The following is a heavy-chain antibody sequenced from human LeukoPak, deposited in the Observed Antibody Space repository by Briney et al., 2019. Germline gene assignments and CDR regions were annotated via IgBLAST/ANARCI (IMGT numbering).Heavy chain of an antibody. Sequence: SETLSLTCTVSGGSISSGGYYWSWIRQHPGKGLEWIGYIYYSGSTYYNPSLKSRVTISVDTSKNQFSLKLSSVTAADTAVYYCARGGDYDILTGYYRDVGASYYFDYWGQGTLVTVSS. D-gene: IGHD3-9*01. J-gene: IGHJ4*02. V-gene: IGHV4-31*03. CDR1: GGSISSGGYY. CDR2: IYYSGST. CDR3: ARGGDYDILTGYYRDVGASYYFDY.